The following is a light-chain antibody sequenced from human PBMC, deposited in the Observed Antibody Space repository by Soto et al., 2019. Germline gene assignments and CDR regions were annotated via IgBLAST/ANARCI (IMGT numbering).Light chain of an antibody. CDR2: EDN. Sequence: NFMLAQPHSLSESPGKTVTISCTRSSGSIASSYVQWYQLRPGSAPSTVIYEDNQRPSGVPGRFSGSIDSSSNSASLSISGLKTEDEADYYCQSYDTNNHVIFGGGTKVTVL. J-gene: IGLJ2*01. V-gene: IGLV6-57*04. CDR3: QSYDTNNHVI. CDR1: SGSIASSY.